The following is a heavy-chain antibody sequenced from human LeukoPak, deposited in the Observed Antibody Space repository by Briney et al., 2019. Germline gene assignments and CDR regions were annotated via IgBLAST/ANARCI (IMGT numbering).Heavy chain of an antibody. V-gene: IGHV3-23*01. Sequence: GGSLRLSCAASGFTFSSHWMHWVRQAPGKGLEWVSAISGSGGSTYYADSVKGRFTISRDNSKNTLYLQMNSLRAEDTAVYYCAKSSGRGSGGYYRKTDYFDYWGQGTLVTVSS. CDR3: AKSSGRGSGGYYRKTDYFDY. J-gene: IGHJ4*02. CDR2: ISGSGGST. D-gene: IGHD1-26*01. CDR1: GFTFSSHW.